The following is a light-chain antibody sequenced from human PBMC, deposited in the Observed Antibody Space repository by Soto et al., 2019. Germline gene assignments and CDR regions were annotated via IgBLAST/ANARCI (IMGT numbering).Light chain of an antibody. J-gene: IGKJ1*01. CDR3: QKYNSAHQT. CDR1: QGISNY. Sequence: DIQMTQSPSSLSASVGDRVTITCRASQGISNYLAWYQQKPGKVPKLLIYDASTLQSVVPSRFSGSGSGTDFTLTISSLQPEDVATYYCQKYNSAHQTFGQGTKVEIK. CDR2: DAS. V-gene: IGKV1-27*01.